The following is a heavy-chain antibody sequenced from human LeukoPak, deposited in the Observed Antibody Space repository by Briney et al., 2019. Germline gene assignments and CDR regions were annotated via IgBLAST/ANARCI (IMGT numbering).Heavy chain of an antibody. CDR1: GGSISSYY. Sequence: SETLSLTCTVSGGSISSYYWSWIRQPPGKGLEWIGYIYYSGSTNYNPSLKSRVTISVDTSRNQFSLKLSSVTAADTAVYYCTRGSIAYYYMDVWGKGTTVTISS. CDR3: TRGSIAYYYMDV. D-gene: IGHD3-22*01. J-gene: IGHJ6*03. V-gene: IGHV4-59*01. CDR2: IYYSGST.